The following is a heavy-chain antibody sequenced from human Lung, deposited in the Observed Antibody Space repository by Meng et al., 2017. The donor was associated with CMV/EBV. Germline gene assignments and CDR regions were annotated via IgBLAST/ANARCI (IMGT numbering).Heavy chain of an antibody. V-gene: IGHV1-69*12. Sequence: QVPLVQSGAEVKKPGSSVKVACKTSGGTFNSYATSWVRQAPGQGLEWMGGIIPIFGTTNYAQKFQGRIRITADESTSTAYMELSSLRSEDTAVYYCARAPPIVGASFDSWGQGTLVTVSS. CDR1: GGTFNSYA. CDR2: IIPIFGTT. D-gene: IGHD1-26*01. J-gene: IGHJ4*02. CDR3: ARAPPIVGASFDS.